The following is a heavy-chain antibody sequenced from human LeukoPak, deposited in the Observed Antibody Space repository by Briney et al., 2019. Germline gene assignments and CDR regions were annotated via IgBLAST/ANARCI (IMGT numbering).Heavy chain of an antibody. CDR2: ITSSGTYI. V-gene: IGHV3-21*01. CDR3: ARASGGWDLDY. D-gene: IGHD1-26*01. CDR1: GFTFNVFH. J-gene: IGHJ4*01. Sequence: GGSLRLSCAVSGFTFNVFHMKWVRQATGKGLEWISSITSSGTYITYADSIQGRFTISRDNAKNSLYLQMNSLRVDDTALYYCARASGGWDLDYWGHGTLVSVSS.